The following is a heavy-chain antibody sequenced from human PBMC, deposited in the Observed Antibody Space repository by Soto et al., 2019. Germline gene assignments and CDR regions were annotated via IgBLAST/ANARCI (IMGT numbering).Heavy chain of an antibody. V-gene: IGHV1-3*05. J-gene: IGHJ3*02. D-gene: IGHD3-10*01. Sequence: QVQLVQSGAEEKKPGASVKVSSKASGYTFTSYAMHWVRQAPGQRLEWMGWINAGNGNTKYSQKFQGRVTINRDTSASTAYMELSSLRSEDTAVYYCARGRRITMVRGVDAFDIWGQGTMVTVSS. CDR1: GYTFTSYA. CDR3: ARGRRITMVRGVDAFDI. CDR2: INAGNGNT.